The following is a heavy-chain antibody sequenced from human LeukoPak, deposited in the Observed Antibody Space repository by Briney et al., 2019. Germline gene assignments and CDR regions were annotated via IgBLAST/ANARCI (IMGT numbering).Heavy chain of an antibody. Sequence: PSETLSLTCTVSGGSFSFDSWTWIRQPPGKGLEWIGWRFNSGSTSYNPSLKSRVTISIDTSKNQFSLKLNSVTAAVTAVYYCSRRRDGYSIFDYWGHGTLVIVSS. CDR2: RFNSGST. V-gene: IGHV4-59*12. CDR1: GGSFSFDS. CDR3: SRRRDGYSIFDY. D-gene: IGHD5-24*01. J-gene: IGHJ4*01.